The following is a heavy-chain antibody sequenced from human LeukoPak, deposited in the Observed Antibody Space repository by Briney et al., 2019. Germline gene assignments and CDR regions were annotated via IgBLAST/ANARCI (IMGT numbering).Heavy chain of an antibody. Sequence: GGSLRLSCAAPGFTFSSYAMHWVRQAPGKGLEWVAVISYDGSNKYYADSVKGRFTISRDNSKNTLYLQMNSLRAEDTAVYYCAREGGDYYDSSGYSYWGQGTLVTVSS. D-gene: IGHD3-22*01. J-gene: IGHJ4*02. CDR1: GFTFSSYA. CDR3: AREGGDYYDSSGYSY. V-gene: IGHV3-30-3*01. CDR2: ISYDGSNK.